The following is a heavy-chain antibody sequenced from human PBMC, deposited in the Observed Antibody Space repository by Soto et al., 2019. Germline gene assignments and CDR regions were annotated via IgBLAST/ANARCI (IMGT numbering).Heavy chain of an antibody. D-gene: IGHD2-15*01. V-gene: IGHV3-23*01. Sequence: GGSLRLSCAASGFTFSNYAMGWVRRAPGKGLEWVSTITDSGGTYYADSVKGRFTISRDNSKNTLYLQMNSLRAEDTAVYYCAKAVVAASRNYFDSWGQGTLVTVSS. CDR2: ITDSGGT. CDR1: GFTFSNYA. J-gene: IGHJ4*02. CDR3: AKAVVAASRNYFDS.